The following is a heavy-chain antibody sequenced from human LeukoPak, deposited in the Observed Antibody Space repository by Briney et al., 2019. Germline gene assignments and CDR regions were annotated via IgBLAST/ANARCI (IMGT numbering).Heavy chain of an antibody. D-gene: IGHD6-19*01. CDR3: AREGIAVAGHLGP. V-gene: IGHV1-46*01. CDR1: GYTFANYG. Sequence: ASVTVSCKASGYTFANYGFSWVRQAPGQGLEWMGIINPSGGSTSYAQKFQGRVTMTRDTSTGTVYMELSSLRSEDAAVYYCAREGIAVAGHLGPWGQGTLVTVSS. CDR2: INPSGGST. J-gene: IGHJ5*02.